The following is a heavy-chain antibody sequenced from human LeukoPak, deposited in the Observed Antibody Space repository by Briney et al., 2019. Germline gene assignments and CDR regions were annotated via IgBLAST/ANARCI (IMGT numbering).Heavy chain of an antibody. CDR3: ARRSTVVGMGWFDP. CDR2: VYYTGST. V-gene: IGHV4-59*01. CDR1: GGSISSYY. D-gene: IGHD2-21*01. Sequence: SETLSLTCTVSGGSISSYYWSWVRQPPGKGLEWIGFVYYTGSTNYSPSLKSRVTISVVTSKNQFSLKLRSVTAADTAVYYCARRSTVVGMGWFDPWGQGTLVTVSS. J-gene: IGHJ5*02.